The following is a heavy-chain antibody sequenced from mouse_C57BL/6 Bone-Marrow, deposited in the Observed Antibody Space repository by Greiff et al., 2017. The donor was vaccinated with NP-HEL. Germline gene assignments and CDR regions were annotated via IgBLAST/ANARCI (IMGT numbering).Heavy chain of an antibody. D-gene: IGHD1-1*01. J-gene: IGHJ3*01. CDR3: ATLYYGSSYGFAY. Sequence: EVQLQQSGPELVKPGASVKMSCKASGYTFTDYNMHWVKQSHGKSLEWIGYINPNNGGTSYNQKFKGKATLTVNKSSSTAYMELRSLTSEDSAVYYCATLYYGSSYGFAYWGQGTLVTVSA. CDR1: GYTFTDYN. V-gene: IGHV1-22*01. CDR2: INPNNGGT.